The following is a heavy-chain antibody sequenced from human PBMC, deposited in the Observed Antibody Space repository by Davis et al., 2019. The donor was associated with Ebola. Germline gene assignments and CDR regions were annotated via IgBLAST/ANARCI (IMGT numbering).Heavy chain of an antibody. V-gene: IGHV1-18*01. CDR2: ISAYNGHT. J-gene: IGHJ5*02. Sequence: AASVKVSCKASGYTFNNYGISWVRQAPGQGLEWMGWISAYNGHTDYAQNLQGRLTMTTEASTSTAYMELRSLRSDDTAVYYCARSRITIAPHNWFDPWGQGTLVTVSS. CDR1: GYTFNNYG. D-gene: IGHD3-9*01. CDR3: ARSRITIAPHNWFDP.